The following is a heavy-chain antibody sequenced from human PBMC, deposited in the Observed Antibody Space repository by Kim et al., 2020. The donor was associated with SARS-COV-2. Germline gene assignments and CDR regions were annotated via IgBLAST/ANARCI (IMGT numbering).Heavy chain of an antibody. Sequence: GDAQKFQGRVTMTRNTSISTAYMELSSLRSEDTAVYYCARGYSRDNWFDPWGQGTLVTVSS. V-gene: IGHV1-8*01. J-gene: IGHJ5*02. CDR3: ARGYSRDNWFDP. D-gene: IGHD6-13*01.